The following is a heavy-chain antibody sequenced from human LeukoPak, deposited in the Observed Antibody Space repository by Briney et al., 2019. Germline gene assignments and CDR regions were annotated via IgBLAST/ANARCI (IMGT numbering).Heavy chain of an antibody. CDR2: IYPGDSDT. Sequence: GESLKISCKGSGYSFTTYWIAWVRQMPGEGLGWMGIIYPGDSDTRYSPSFQGQVTISADKSINTAYLQWSSLKASDTAMYYCARTYCGGDCYYTYFDYWGQGTLVTVSS. D-gene: IGHD2-21*02. J-gene: IGHJ4*02. CDR1: GYSFTTYW. CDR3: ARTYCGGDCYYTYFDY. V-gene: IGHV5-51*01.